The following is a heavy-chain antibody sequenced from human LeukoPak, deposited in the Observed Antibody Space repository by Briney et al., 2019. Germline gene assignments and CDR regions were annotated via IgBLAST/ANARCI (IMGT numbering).Heavy chain of an antibody. D-gene: IGHD4-17*01. V-gene: IGHV1-2*02. CDR3: ARAEDYGDYWFDP. CDR2: INPNSGGT. CDR1: GYTFTGYY. J-gene: IGHJ5*02. Sequence: ASVKVSCKASGYTFTGYYMHWVRQAPGQGLEWMGWINPNSGGTNYAQKFQGRVTMTRDTSISTAYMELSRLRSDGTAVYYCARAEDYGDYWFDPWGQGTLVTVSS.